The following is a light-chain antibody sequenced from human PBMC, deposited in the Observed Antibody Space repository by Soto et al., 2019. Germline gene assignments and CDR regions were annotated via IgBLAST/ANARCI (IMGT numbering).Light chain of an antibody. CDR2: WAS. CDR3: QDYYSSWT. V-gene: IGKV4-1*01. J-gene: IGKJ1*01. CDR1: QNNKNY. Sequence: DIVMTQSPDSLAVSLGERATINCKSSQNNKNYLAWYQQKTGQPPKLLIDWASTRASGVTDRFSGSGSGTDFTLTISSLQAEDVGIYYCQDYYSSWTFGQGTRWISN.